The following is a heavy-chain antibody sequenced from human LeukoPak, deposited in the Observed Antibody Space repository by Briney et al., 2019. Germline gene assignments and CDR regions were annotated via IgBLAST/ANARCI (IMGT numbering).Heavy chain of an antibody. V-gene: IGHV1-46*01. CDR2: IDPSGGST. D-gene: IGHD2-15*01. J-gene: IGHJ5*02. Sequence: ASVKVSCKASGYTFTSYYMHWVRQAPGQGLEWMGIIDPSGGSTSYAQKFQGRVTMTRDTSTSTVYMELSSLRSEDTAVYYCARLRLRSGYCSGGSCYGWFDPWGQGTLVTVSS. CDR3: ARLRLRSGYCSGGSCYGWFDP. CDR1: GYTFTSYY.